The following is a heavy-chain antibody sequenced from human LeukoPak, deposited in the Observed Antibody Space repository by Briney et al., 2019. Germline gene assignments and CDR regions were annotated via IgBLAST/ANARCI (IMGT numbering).Heavy chain of an antibody. CDR2: ISAYNGNT. V-gene: IGHV1-18*01. CDR1: GYTFTSYG. J-gene: IGHJ4*02. D-gene: IGHD3-10*01. CDR3: ARDEAVLWFGELLNY. Sequence: GASVKVSCKASGYTFTSYGISWVRQAPGQGLDWMGWISAYNGNTNYAQKLLGRVTMTTDTSTSTAYMELRSLRSDDTAVYYCARDEAVLWFGELLNYWGQGTLVTVSS.